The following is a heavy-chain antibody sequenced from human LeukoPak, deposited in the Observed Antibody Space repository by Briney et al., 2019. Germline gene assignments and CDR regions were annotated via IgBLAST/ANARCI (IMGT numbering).Heavy chain of an antibody. J-gene: IGHJ3*02. CDR2: IYPGDSDT. CDR1: GYSFTSYW. D-gene: IGHD3-10*01. V-gene: IGHV5-51*01. Sequence: GESLQISCKGSGYSFTSYWIGWVRQMPGKGLEWMGIIYPGDSDTRYSPSFQGQVTISADKSISTAYLQWGSLKASDTAMYYCARQGRLLWFGELKGDAFDIWGQGTMVTVSS. CDR3: ARQGRLLWFGELKGDAFDI.